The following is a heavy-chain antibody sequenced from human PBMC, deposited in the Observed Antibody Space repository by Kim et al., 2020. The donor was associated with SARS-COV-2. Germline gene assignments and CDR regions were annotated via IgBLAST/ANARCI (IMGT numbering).Heavy chain of an antibody. V-gene: IGHV4-39*01. CDR2: IHYSGST. CDR3: ARRRGPNCRVDCYVDP. Sequence: SETLSLTCTVSGGSISSSTYYWDWFRQPPGKGLEWIANIHYSGSTNYSPSLRSRLTISADTSKNQFSLKLNSVTAADTAVYYCARRRGPNCRVDCYVDPWGRGTLVTVSS. CDR1: GGSISSSTYY. D-gene: IGHD2-21*02. J-gene: IGHJ5*02.